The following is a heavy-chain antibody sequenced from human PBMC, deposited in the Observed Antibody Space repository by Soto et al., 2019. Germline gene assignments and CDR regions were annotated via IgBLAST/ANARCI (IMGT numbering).Heavy chain of an antibody. CDR2: INPNSGGT. CDR1: GYTFTGYY. CDR3: ARDGKSIAAPGDAFDI. V-gene: IGHV1-2*04. Sequence: ASVKVSCKASGYTFTGYYMHWVRQAPGQGLEWMGWINPNSGGTNYAQKFQGWVTMTRDTSISTAYMELSRLRSDDTAVYYCARDGKSIAAPGDAFDIWGQGTMVTVSS. J-gene: IGHJ3*02. D-gene: IGHD6-6*01.